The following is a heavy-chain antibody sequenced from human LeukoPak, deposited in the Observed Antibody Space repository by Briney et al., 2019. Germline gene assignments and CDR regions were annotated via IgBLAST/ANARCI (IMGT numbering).Heavy chain of an antibody. CDR2: IYYSGST. CDR1: SGSISSHY. J-gene: IGHJ4*02. V-gene: IGHV4-59*11. Sequence: PSETLSLTCTVSSGSISSHYWSWIRQPPGKGLEWIGYIYYSGSTNYNPSLKSRVTISVDTSKNQFSLKLSSVTAADTAVYYCARGGVAATRGSGYWGQGTLVTVSS. D-gene: IGHD2-15*01. CDR3: ARGGVAATRGSGY.